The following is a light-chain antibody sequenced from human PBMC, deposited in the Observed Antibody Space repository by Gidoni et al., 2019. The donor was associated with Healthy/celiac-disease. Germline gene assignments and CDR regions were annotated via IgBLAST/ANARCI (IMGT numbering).Light chain of an antibody. V-gene: IGKV3-20*01. CDR2: GAS. J-gene: IGKJ1*01. CDR1: QSVSSSY. Sequence: EIVLTQSPGTLSLSTGERATLSCRASQSVSSSYLAWYQQKPGQAPRLLIYGASSRATGIPDRFSGSESGTDFTLTISRLEPEDFAVYYCQQYVSSPRTFGQGTKVEIK. CDR3: QQYVSSPRT.